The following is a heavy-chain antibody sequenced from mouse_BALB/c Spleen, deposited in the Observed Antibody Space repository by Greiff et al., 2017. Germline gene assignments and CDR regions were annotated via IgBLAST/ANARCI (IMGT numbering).Heavy chain of an antibody. Sequence: VMLVESGPGLVAPSQSLSITCTVSGFSLTSYGVHWVRQPPGKGLEWLGVIWAGGSTNYNSALMSRLSISKDNSKSQVFLKMNSLQTDDTAMYYCARDYYYGSSYYAMDYWGQGTSVTVSS. D-gene: IGHD1-1*01. CDR2: IWAGGST. V-gene: IGHV2-9*02. J-gene: IGHJ4*01. CDR3: ARDYYYGSSYYAMDY. CDR1: GFSLTSYG.